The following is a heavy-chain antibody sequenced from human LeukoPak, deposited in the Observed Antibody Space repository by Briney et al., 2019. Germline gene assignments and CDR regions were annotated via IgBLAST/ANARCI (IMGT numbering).Heavy chain of an antibody. Sequence: SETLSLTCTVSAGSISSYYWSWIRPPPAKGREWSGYIYYSGSTSYNPSLKRRVTISVDTSKNQFSLKLSSVTAADTAVYYCARDTKTGYFDLWGRGTLVTVSS. V-gene: IGHV4-59*01. D-gene: IGHD3-3*01. J-gene: IGHJ2*01. CDR1: AGSISSYY. CDR2: IYYSGST. CDR3: ARDTKTGYFDL.